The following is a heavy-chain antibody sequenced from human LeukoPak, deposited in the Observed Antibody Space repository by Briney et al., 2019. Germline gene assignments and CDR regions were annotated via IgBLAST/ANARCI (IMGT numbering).Heavy chain of an antibody. D-gene: IGHD3-10*01. CDR2: IYTSGST. CDR3: ARASYYYGSGSLHYYYYYMDV. V-gene: IGHV4-4*07. Sequence: SETLSLTCTVSDGSINGYYWSWIRQPAGKGLEWIGRIYTSGSTNYNPSLKSRVTISLDTSKNQFSLKLSSVTAADTAVYYCARASYYYGSGSLHYYYYYMDVWGKGTTVTISS. J-gene: IGHJ6*03. CDR1: DGSINGYY.